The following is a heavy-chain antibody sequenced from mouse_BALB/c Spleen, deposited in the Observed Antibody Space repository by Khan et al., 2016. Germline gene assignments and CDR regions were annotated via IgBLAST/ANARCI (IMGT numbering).Heavy chain of an antibody. J-gene: IGHJ1*01. D-gene: IGHD1-1*01. Sequence: EVKLEESGPSLVKPSQTLSLTCSVTGDSITSGYWNWIRKFPGNKLEYMGYISYSGSTYYNPSLKSRISITRDTSKNQYSLQLNSVTTEDTATYXCYYGSSYWYFDVWGAGTTVTVSS. V-gene: IGHV3-8*02. CDR3: YYGSSYWYFDV. CDR2: ISYSGST. CDR1: GDSITSGY.